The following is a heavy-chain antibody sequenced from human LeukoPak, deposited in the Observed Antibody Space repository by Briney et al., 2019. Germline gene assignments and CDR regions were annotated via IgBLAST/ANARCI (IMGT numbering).Heavy chain of an antibody. CDR2: IIPIFGTA. CDR3: ASPLRFLEWLDDAFDI. V-gene: IGHV1-69*13. CDR1: GGTFGSYA. Sequence: SVKVSCKASGGTFGSYAISWVRQAPGQGLEWMGGIIPIFGTANYAQKFQGRVTITADESTSTAYMELSSLRSEDTAVYYCASPLRFLEWLDDAFDIWGQGTMVTVSS. J-gene: IGHJ3*02. D-gene: IGHD3-3*01.